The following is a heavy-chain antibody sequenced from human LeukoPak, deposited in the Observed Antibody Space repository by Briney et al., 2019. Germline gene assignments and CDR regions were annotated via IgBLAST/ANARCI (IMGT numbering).Heavy chain of an antibody. CDR2: IYSGGST. Sequence: GSLRLSCAASGFTVSSNYMSWVRQAPGKGLEWVSVIYSGGSTYYADSVKGRFTISRDNSKNTLYLQMNSLRAEDTAVYYCARDSPYCSSTSCHFDYWGQGTLVTVSS. V-gene: IGHV3-66*02. CDR1: GFTVSSNY. CDR3: ARDSPYCSSTSCHFDY. D-gene: IGHD2-2*01. J-gene: IGHJ4*02.